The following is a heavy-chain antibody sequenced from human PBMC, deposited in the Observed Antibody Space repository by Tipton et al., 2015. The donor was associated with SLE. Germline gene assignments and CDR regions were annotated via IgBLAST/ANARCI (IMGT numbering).Heavy chain of an antibody. D-gene: IGHD2-2*01. CDR2: IYYSGST. J-gene: IGHJ5*02. Sequence: TLSLTCTVSGGSISSSSYYWGWIRQPPGKGLEWIGSIYYSGSTYYNPSLKSRVTISVDTSKNQFSLKLSSVTAAATAVYYCARSPAGPYCSSTSCPAWFDPWGQGTLVTVSS. V-gene: IGHV4-39*07. CDR3: ARSPAGPYCSSTSCPAWFDP. CDR1: GGSISSSSYY.